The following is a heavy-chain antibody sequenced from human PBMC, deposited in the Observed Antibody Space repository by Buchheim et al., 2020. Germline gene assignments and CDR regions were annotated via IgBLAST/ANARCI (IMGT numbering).Heavy chain of an antibody. J-gene: IGHJ4*02. CDR3: AKDGQWLDPYFDY. V-gene: IGHV3-30*02. CDR1: GFTFSSYG. Sequence: QVQLVESGGGVVQPGRSLRLSCAASGFTFSSYGMHWVRQAPGKGLEWVAFIRYDGSNKYYADSVKGRFTISRDNSKNKLYLQMNSLRAEDTAVYYCAKDGQWLDPYFDYWGQGTL. CDR2: IRYDGSNK. D-gene: IGHD6-19*01.